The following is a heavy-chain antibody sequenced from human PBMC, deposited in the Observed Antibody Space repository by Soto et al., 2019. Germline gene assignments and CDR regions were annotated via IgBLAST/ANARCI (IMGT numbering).Heavy chain of an antibody. CDR3: TRSYGYTFVGSLDN. J-gene: IGHJ4*02. CDR1: GDTFNSYV. V-gene: IGHV1-69*01. Sequence: QVQLVQSGPEVKKPGSSVKFSCTASGDTFNSYVITWVRQAPGQGLEWLGGIITASGTTSYAQIFQDSLTITADEAATTDHMELSSLTSDDTAMYYCTRSYGYTFVGSLDNWGQGALVTVSS. CDR2: IITASGTT. D-gene: IGHD5-18*01.